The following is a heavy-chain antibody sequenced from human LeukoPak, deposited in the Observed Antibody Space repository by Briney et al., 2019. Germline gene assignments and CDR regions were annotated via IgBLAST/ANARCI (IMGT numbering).Heavy chain of an antibody. CDR1: GGSISSYY. J-gene: IGHJ4*02. V-gene: IGHV4-59*01. CDR3: ARGVVPAARRSLGRFYFDY. Sequence: SETLSLTCTVSGGSISSYYWSWIRQPPGKGLEWIGYIYYSGSTNYNPSLKSRVIISVDTSKNQFSLKLSSVTAADTAVNYCARGVVPAARRSLGRFYFDYWGQGTLVTVSS. D-gene: IGHD2-2*01. CDR2: IYYSGST.